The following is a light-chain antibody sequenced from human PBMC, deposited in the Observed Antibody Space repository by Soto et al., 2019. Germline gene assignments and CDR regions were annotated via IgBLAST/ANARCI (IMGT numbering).Light chain of an antibody. CDR3: QQYADWPKT. CDR2: AAS. V-gene: IGKV3-15*01. J-gene: IGKJ1*01. CDR1: QSVSDR. Sequence: EILMTQSPDTLSVSPGERATLACRASQSVSDRVVWYQQKSGQAPSLLIYAASTRAAGVPARFSGSGSGTEFTLTISSLQSEDFAVYFCQQYADWPKTFGQGGKVDIK.